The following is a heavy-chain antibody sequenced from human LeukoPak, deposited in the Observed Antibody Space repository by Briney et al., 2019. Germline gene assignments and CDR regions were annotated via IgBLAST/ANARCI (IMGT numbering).Heavy chain of an antibody. CDR2: IYHSGST. D-gene: IGHD3-3*01. J-gene: IGHJ4*02. Sequence: SETLSLTCAVSGGSISSGGYSWSWIRQPPGKGLEWIGYIYHSGSTYHNPSLKSRVTISVDRSKNQFSLKLSSVTAADTAVYYCARAHSSYDFWSGYFYYFDYWGQGTLVTVSS. V-gene: IGHV4-30-2*01. CDR3: ARAHSSYDFWSGYFYYFDY. CDR1: GGSISSGGYS.